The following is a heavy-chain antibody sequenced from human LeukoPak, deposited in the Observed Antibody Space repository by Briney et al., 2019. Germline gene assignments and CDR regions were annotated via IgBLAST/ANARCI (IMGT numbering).Heavy chain of an antibody. CDR3: ARDSQDYADDLVYYYYYMDV. J-gene: IGHJ6*03. Sequence: PSETLSLTCTVSGGSVISGSYYWSWIRQPAGKGLEWIGHIYTTGNTNYNPSLKSRVTISIDTSKNQFSLKLSSVTAADSARYFCARDSQDYADDLVYYYYYMDVWGTGTTVTVSS. D-gene: IGHD4-17*01. CDR2: IYTTGNT. V-gene: IGHV4-61*09. CDR1: GGSVISGSYY.